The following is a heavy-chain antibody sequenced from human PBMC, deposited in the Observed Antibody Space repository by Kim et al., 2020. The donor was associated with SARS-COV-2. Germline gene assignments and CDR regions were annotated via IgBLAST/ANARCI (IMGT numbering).Heavy chain of an antibody. CDR1: GFTFSNAW. CDR3: TTDPENTAMVIKYAFDI. V-gene: IGHV3-15*01. J-gene: IGHJ3*02. D-gene: IGHD5-18*01. Sequence: GGSLRLSCAASGFTFSNAWMSWVRQAPGKGLEWVGRIKSKTDGGTTDYAAPVKGRFTISRDDSKNTLYLQMNSLKTEDTAVYYCTTDPENTAMVIKYAFDIWGQGTMVTVSS. CDR2: IKSKTDGGTT.